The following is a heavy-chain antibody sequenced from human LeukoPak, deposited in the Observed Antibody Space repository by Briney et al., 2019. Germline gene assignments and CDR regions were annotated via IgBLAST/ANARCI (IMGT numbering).Heavy chain of an antibody. CDR2: ISYDGSNK. D-gene: IGHD4-11*01. CDR3: AVTSVPNWFDP. J-gene: IGHJ5*02. Sequence: GGSLRLSCAASGFTFSSYGMHWVRQAPGKGLEWVAVISYDGSNKYYADSVKGRFTISRDNSKNTLYLQMNSLRAEDTAVYYCAVTSVPNWFDPWGQGTLVTVSS. V-gene: IGHV3-30*03. CDR1: GFTFSSYG.